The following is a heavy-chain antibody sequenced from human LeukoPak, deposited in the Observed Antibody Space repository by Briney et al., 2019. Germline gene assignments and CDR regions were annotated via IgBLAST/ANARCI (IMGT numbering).Heavy chain of an antibody. CDR3: ARDGGGFDC. CDR2: INPSSGGT. D-gene: IGHD3-16*01. J-gene: IGHJ4*02. CDR1: GFTFNSFP. V-gene: IGHV3-23*01. Sequence: GGSLRLSCTVSGFTFNSFPLSWVRQAPGKGLEWVSGINPSSGGTYYADSVKGRFTISRDNSKNTLYLQMNSLRVEDTAVYYCARDGGGFDCWGQGTLVTVSS.